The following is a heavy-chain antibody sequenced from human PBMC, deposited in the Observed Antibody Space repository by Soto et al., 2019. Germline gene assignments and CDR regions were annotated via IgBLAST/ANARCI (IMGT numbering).Heavy chain of an antibody. CDR3: AKDPYSGDDIDCDY. CDR1: GFTFSRYN. J-gene: IGHJ4*02. V-gene: IGHV3-48*01. Sequence: EVQVVESGGGLVQPGGSLRLSCEASGFTFSRYNMNWVRQAPGKGLEWVSYISSSSSSIYYADSVKGRFTISRDTAKNSLYLQINSLRAEDTAVYYCAKDPYSGDDIDCDYWGQGTLVTVSS. D-gene: IGHD5-12*01. CDR2: ISSSSSSI.